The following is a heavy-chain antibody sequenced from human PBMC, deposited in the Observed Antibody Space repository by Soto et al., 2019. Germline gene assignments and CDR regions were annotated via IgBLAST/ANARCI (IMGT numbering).Heavy chain of an antibody. D-gene: IGHD3-10*01. V-gene: IGHV1-3*01. J-gene: IGHJ4*02. CDR2: INAGNGNT. Sequence: ASVKVSCKASGYTFTSYAMHWVRQAPGQRLEWMGWINAGNGNTKYSQKFQGRVTITRDTSASTAYMELSSLRSEDTAVYYCARDLTMVRGAPAYWGQGTLVTVSS. CDR1: GYTFTSYA. CDR3: ARDLTMVRGAPAY.